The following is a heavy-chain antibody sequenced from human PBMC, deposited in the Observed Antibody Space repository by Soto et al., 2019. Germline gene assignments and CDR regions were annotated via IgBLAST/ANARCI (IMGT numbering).Heavy chain of an antibody. CDR1: GGSISSGAYS. J-gene: IGHJ4*02. D-gene: IGHD3-22*01. CDR3: ATYDSNAYYADY. CDR2: IHHSGST. V-gene: IGHV4-30-2*01. Sequence: QLQLLESGSGLVKPSQTLSLTCAVSGGSISSGAYSWSWIRQPPGKGLEWIGYIHHSGSTFYNPYLKSRVTISLDRSKNHVSLRLRFVTAADTAVYYCATYDSNAYYADYRGQGTVVTVSS.